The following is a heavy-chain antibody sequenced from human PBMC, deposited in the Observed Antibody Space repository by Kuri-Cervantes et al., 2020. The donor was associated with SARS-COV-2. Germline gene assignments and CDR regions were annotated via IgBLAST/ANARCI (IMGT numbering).Heavy chain of an antibody. CDR2: IIPIFGTA. CDR3: ARGNYDILTGSPWYFDY. CDR1: GYTFTSYG. Sequence: SVKASCKASGYTFTSYGISWVRQAPGQGLEWMGGIIPIFGTANYAQKFQGRVTITADKSTSTAYMELSSLRSEDTAVYYCARGNYDILTGSPWYFDYWGQGTLVTVSS. J-gene: IGHJ4*02. D-gene: IGHD3-9*01. V-gene: IGHV1-69*06.